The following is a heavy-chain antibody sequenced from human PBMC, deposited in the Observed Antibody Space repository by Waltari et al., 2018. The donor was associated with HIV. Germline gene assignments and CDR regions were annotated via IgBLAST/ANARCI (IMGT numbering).Heavy chain of an antibody. CDR2: SRSRAYGGTR. V-gene: IGHV3-49*04. CDR3: TRKNKMGYYFDY. CDR1: GFTFGDYA. D-gene: IGHD3-16*01. J-gene: IGHJ4*02. Sequence: EVQLVESGGDLVQPGRSLRLSCTASGFTFGDYAMSWVRQAPGKGLEWVGFSRSRAYGGTREYAASVRDRFSISRDDSKSIAYLQMSSLKTEDTGIYYCTRKNKMGYYFDYWGQGTLVTVSS.